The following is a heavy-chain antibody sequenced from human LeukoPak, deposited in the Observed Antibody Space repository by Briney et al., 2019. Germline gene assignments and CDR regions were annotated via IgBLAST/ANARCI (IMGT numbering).Heavy chain of an antibody. CDR1: GFTFSSYS. D-gene: IGHD3-10*01. CDR3: ARVDYGSRSYIFDY. CDR2: ISSSSSYI. V-gene: IGHV3-21*01. J-gene: IGHJ4*02. Sequence: GGSLRLSCAASGFTFSSYSMNWVRQAPGKGLEWVSSISSSSSYIYYADSVKGRFTISRDNAKNSLYLQMNSLRAEDTAVYYCARVDYGSRSYIFDYWGQGTLVTVSS.